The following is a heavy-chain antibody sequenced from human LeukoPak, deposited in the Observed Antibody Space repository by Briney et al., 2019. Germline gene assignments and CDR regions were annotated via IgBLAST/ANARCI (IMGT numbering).Heavy chain of an antibody. V-gene: IGHV3-23*01. CDR2: ISGSGGST. CDR3: AKANIAAAGIVDF. J-gene: IGHJ4*02. D-gene: IGHD6-13*01. Sequence: GGSLRLSCAASGFTFSSYAMSWVRQAPGKGLEWVSTISGSGGSTYYAYSVKGRFTISRDNSKNTLYLQMNSLRAEDAAVYYCAKANIAAAGIVDFWGQGTLVTISS. CDR1: GFTFSSYA.